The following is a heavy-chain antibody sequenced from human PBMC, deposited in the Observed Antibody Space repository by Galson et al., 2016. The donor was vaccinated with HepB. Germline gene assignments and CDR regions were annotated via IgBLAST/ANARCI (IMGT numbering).Heavy chain of an antibody. J-gene: IGHJ4*02. D-gene: IGHD3-10*01. CDR1: GLTFSDSY. CDR2: ISSASATI. Sequence: SLRLSCAASGLTFSDSYMSWIRQSPGRGLEWAAYISSASATISYADSVRGRFTISRDNRRRLLFLEMNSLRAEDTALYYCANDQKPRGFDYWGQGTLVTVSS. V-gene: IGHV3-11*01. CDR3: ANDQKPRGFDY.